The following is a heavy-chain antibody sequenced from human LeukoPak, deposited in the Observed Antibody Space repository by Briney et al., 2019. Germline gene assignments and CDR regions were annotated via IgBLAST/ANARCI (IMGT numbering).Heavy chain of an antibody. CDR2: IYYSGST. V-gene: IGHV4-59*08. Sequence: SETLSLTCTVSGGSISSYYWSWIRQPPVKGLEWIGYIYYSGSTNYNPSLKSRVTISVDTSKNQFSLKLSSVTAADTAVYYCARLNRGYSYGQSKIFDYWGQGTLVTVSS. CDR3: ARLNRGYSYGQSKIFDY. D-gene: IGHD5-18*01. J-gene: IGHJ4*02. CDR1: GGSISSYY.